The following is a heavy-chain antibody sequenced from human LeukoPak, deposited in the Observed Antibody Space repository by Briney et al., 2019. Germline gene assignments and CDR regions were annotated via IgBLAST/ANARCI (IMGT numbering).Heavy chain of an antibody. CDR1: GAPLSSYY. D-gene: IGHD2-2*01. V-gene: IGHV4-59*01. Sequence: SETLSLTCTVSGAPLSSYYWSWIRQSPGKGLEWIGYIYYDGSTNYNPSLQSRVTISVDTSKNQFSVKLKSVTAADTAVYYCARSQGDIVVVPAALYRPLDYWGQGTLVTVSS. CDR2: IYYDGST. J-gene: IGHJ4*02. CDR3: ARSQGDIVVVPAALYRPLDY.